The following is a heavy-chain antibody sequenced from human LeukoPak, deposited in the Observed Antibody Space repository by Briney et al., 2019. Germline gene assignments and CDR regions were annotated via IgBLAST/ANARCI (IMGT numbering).Heavy chain of an antibody. V-gene: IGHV3-9*01. D-gene: IGHD3-10*01. CDR1: GFTFDDYA. Sequence: QSGGSLRLSCAASGFTFDDYAMHWVRQAPGKGLEWVSGISWNSGSIGYADSVKGRFTISRDNAKNSLYLQMNSLRAEDTALYYCAKDPYGSGSSTFDYWGQGTLVTVSS. J-gene: IGHJ4*02. CDR3: AKDPYGSGSSTFDY. CDR2: ISWNSGSI.